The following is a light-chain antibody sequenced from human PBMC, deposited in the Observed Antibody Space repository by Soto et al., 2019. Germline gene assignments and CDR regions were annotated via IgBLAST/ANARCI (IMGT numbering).Light chain of an antibody. CDR2: AAS. CDR1: QDSRSL. J-gene: IGKJ5*01. CDR3: QQANSFPIT. V-gene: IGKV1-12*01. Sequence: DIQMTQSPSSVSASVGDRVTITCRASQDSRSLLAWYQQKPGKAPKLLIYAASSLQSGVPSRFSGSGSGTDFTLTIHSLQPEDCAPYYCQQANSFPITFGPGTRREIQ.